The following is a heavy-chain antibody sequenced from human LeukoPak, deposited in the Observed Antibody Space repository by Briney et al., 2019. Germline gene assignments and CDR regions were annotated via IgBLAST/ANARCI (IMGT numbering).Heavy chain of an antibody. Sequence: PSETLSLTCTVSGGSISSSTYYWGWIRQPPGKGLEWIVSIYYSGSTYYNPSLKSRVTISVDTSKNQFSLKLSSVTAADTAVYYCARVCSGGSCYPSNWFDPWGQGTLVTVSS. CDR1: GGSISSSTYY. D-gene: IGHD2-15*01. J-gene: IGHJ5*02. V-gene: IGHV4-39*01. CDR2: IYYSGST. CDR3: ARVCSGGSCYPSNWFDP.